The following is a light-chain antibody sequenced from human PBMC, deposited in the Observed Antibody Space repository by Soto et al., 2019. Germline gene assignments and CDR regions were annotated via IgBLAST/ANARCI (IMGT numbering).Light chain of an antibody. CDR1: QSVLFSSNSKDF. Sequence: DIVLTQSPDSLAVSLGERATINCKSSQSVLFSSNSKDFIAWYQQKPGQSPRLLMYWASTRESGVPDRFSGSGSGTDFTLTISSLQAEDVAVYYCHQYRSPPLTFGGGTKVEIK. CDR2: WAS. V-gene: IGKV4-1*01. J-gene: IGKJ4*01. CDR3: HQYRSPPLT.